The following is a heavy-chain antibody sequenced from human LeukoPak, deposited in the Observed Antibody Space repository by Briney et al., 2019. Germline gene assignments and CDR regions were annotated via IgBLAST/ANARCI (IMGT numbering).Heavy chain of an antibody. CDR2: INWNSGSI. D-gene: IGHD3-22*01. Sequence: GGSLRLSCAASGFTFDDYAMHWVRQVPGKGLEWVAGINWNSGSIGYADSVKGRFTISRDNAKNYLYLQLNSLRAEDTALYYCAKGKDDSRNYYYVFDFWGQGTLVTVSS. J-gene: IGHJ4*02. V-gene: IGHV3-9*01. CDR1: GFTFDDYA. CDR3: AKGKDDSRNYYYVFDF.